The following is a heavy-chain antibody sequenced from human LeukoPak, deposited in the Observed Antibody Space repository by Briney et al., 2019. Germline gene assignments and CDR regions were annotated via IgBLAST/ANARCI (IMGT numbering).Heavy chain of an antibody. Sequence: PGGSLRLSCAASGFTFSSYAMSWVRQAPGKGLEWVSAISISGGSTYYADSVKGRFTISRDNSKNTLYLQMNSLRAEDTAVYYCAKVITMIVVASPFDYWGQGTLVTVPS. V-gene: IGHV3-23*01. CDR1: GFTFSSYA. J-gene: IGHJ4*02. CDR2: ISISGGST. D-gene: IGHD3-22*01. CDR3: AKVITMIVVASPFDY.